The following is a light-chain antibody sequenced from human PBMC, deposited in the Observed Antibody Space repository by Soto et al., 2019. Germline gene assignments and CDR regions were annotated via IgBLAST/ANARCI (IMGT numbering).Light chain of an antibody. CDR3: SSFTSSSTFV. CDR1: SSDVGRYNY. CDR2: DVS. Sequence: QSALAQPASVSGSRGQSITISFTGTSSDVGRYNYVSWFQQHPGKVPKLIIYDVSNWPSGVSDRFSGSKSGNTASLTISGLHPEDEADYYCSSFTSSSTFVFGTGTKVTVL. J-gene: IGLJ1*01. V-gene: IGLV2-14*03.